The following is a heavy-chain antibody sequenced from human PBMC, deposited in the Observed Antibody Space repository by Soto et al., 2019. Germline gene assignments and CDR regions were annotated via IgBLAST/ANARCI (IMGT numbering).Heavy chain of an antibody. Sequence: QVQLVQSGAEVKKPGASVKVSCKASGYTFTSYDINWVRQATGQGLEWMGWMNPNSGNTGCAQKVKGRVTMTRNTAISTANRERSSLRSEDTAVYYCARGGITIFGVVAYYMHVWGKGTTVTVSS. V-gene: IGHV1-8*01. CDR1: GYTFTSYD. D-gene: IGHD3-3*01. J-gene: IGHJ6*03. CDR3: ARGGITIFGVVAYYMHV. CDR2: MNPNSGNT.